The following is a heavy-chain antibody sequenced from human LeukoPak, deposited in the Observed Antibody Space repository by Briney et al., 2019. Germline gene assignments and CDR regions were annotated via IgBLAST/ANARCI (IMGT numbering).Heavy chain of an antibody. CDR3: ARDQTAVAGIYYYYMDV. V-gene: IGHV3-73*01. J-gene: IGHJ6*03. D-gene: IGHD6-19*01. CDR1: GFTFSGSA. CDR2: IRSKANSYAT. Sequence: GGSLRLSCAASGFTFSGSAMHWVRQASGKGLEWVGRIRSKANSYATAYAASVKGRFTISRDDSKNTAYLQMNSLRAEDTAVYYCARDQTAVAGIYYYYMDVWGKGTTVTVSS.